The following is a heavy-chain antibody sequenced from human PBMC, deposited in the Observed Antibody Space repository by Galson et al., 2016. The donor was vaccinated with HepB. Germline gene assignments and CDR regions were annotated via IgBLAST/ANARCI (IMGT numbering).Heavy chain of an antibody. Sequence: QSGAEVKKPGESLRISCKGSGYKITRYWISWVRQMPGKGLEWMGRIDPSDADTKYSPSFEGHVTISADKSISTAYWEWSSLKASDTAMYYCARQPTPSMIRGIISNWFDPWGQGTLVTVSS. CDR3: ARQPTPSMIRGIISNWFDP. V-gene: IGHV5-10-1*01. CDR2: IDPSDADT. J-gene: IGHJ5*02. D-gene: IGHD3-10*01. CDR1: GYKITRYW.